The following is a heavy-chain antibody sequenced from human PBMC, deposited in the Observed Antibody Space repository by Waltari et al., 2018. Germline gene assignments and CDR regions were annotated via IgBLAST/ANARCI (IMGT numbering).Heavy chain of an antibody. CDR1: GYSFTSYW. CDR3: ARQDYYDSSGYYPYYYFDY. V-gene: IGHV5-51*01. D-gene: IGHD3-22*01. CDR2: LYPCDSDT. J-gene: IGHJ4*02. Sequence: EVQLVQSGAEVKKPGESLKISCKGSGYSFTSYWIGWVRQMPGKGLEWMGILYPCDSDTRYSPSFQGQVTISADKSISTAYLQWSSLKASDTAMYYCARQDYYDSSGYYPYYYFDYWGQGTLVTVSS.